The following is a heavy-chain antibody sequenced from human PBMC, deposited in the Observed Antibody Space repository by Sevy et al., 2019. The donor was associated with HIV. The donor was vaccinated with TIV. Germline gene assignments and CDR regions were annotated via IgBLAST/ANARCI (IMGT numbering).Heavy chain of an antibody. J-gene: IGHJ6*03. CDR1: GGSISSGSYY. CDR3: ARAVMDDILTGYDGAMDV. Sequence: SETLSLTCTVSGGSISSGSYYWSWIRQPAGKGLEWIGRIYTSGSTNYNPSLKSRITISVDTSKNQFSLKLIFVTAADTAVYYCARAVMDDILTGYDGAMDVWGKGTTVTVSS. D-gene: IGHD3-9*01. CDR2: IYTSGST. V-gene: IGHV4-61*02.